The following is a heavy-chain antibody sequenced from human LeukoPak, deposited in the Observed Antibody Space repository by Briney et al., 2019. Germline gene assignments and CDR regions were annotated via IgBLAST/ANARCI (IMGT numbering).Heavy chain of an antibody. Sequence: GGSLRLSCAASGFTFSSYAMSWVRQAPGKGLEWVSAISGSGGSTYYADSVKGRFTISRDNSKNTLYLQMNSLRAEDTAVYYCARDGGADTAMVTVFDYWGQGTLVTVSS. CDR1: GFTFSSYA. J-gene: IGHJ4*02. CDR2: ISGSGGST. V-gene: IGHV3-23*01. CDR3: ARDGGADTAMVTVFDY. D-gene: IGHD5-18*01.